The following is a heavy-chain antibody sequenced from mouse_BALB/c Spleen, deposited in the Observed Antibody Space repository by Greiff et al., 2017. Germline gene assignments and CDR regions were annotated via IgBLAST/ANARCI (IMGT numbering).Heavy chain of an antibody. V-gene: IGHV5-6*03. Sequence: EVMLVESGGGLVKPGGSLKLSCAASGFAFSSYGMSWVRQTPDKRLEWVATISSGGSYTYYPDSVKGRFTISRDNAKNTLYLQMSSLKSEDTAMYYCARDSAMDYWGQGTSVTVSS. CDR1: GFAFSSYG. CDR2: ISSGGSYT. CDR3: ARDSAMDY. J-gene: IGHJ4*01.